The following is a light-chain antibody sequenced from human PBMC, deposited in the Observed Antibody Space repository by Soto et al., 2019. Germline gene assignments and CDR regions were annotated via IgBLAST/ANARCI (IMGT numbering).Light chain of an antibody. CDR1: SSDVGIYNY. Sequence: QSVLTQPPSASGSPGQSVTISCTGTSSDVGIYNYVSWYQQHPGKAPKLMIYEVTKRPSGVPDRFSGSKFCNTASLTVSGLQADDEADYYCSSYAGSRVFGGGTKLTVL. J-gene: IGLJ2*01. CDR2: EVT. V-gene: IGLV2-8*01. CDR3: SSYAGSRV.